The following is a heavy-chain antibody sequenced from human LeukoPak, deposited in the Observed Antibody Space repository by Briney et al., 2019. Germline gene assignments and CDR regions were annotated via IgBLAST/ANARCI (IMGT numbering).Heavy chain of an antibody. CDR2: ITSAGAT. CDR1: GFTVTRNY. Sequence: TGGSLRLSCAASGFTVTRNYMSWACLAPGKGLEWVSIITSAGATHYSTSVKGGFTISRDSSKNTVYLEMNSLRAEDTAVYYCATRGLSGYYYSMDVWGQGTTVTVSS. CDR3: ATRGLSGYYYSMDV. D-gene: IGHD3/OR15-3a*01. V-gene: IGHV3-66*01. J-gene: IGHJ6*02.